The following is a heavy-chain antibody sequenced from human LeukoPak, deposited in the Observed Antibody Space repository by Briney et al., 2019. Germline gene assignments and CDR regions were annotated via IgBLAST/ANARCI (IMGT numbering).Heavy chain of an antibody. V-gene: IGHV1-2*02. CDR3: ARVTRAMIVVVTDYYYMDV. Sequence: ASVTVSCKASGYTFTGYYMHWVRQAPGQGLEWMGWINPNSGGTNYAQKFQGRVTMTRDTSISTAYMELSRLRSDDTAVYYCARVTRAMIVVVTDYYYMDVWGKGTTVTVSS. CDR2: INPNSGGT. CDR1: GYTFTGYY. D-gene: IGHD3-22*01. J-gene: IGHJ6*03.